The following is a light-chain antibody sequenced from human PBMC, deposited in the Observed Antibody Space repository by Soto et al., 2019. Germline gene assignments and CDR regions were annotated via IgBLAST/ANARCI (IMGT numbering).Light chain of an antibody. Sequence: QSVLTQPPSASGSPGQSVTISCTGTSNDVGAYNFISWYQQHPGKAPKLMIYEVNKRPSGVPDRFSGSKFGNTASLTVSGLQAEDEADYYCSSYGGSNNLLFGGGTQLTVL. V-gene: IGLV2-8*01. CDR2: EVN. CDR1: SNDVGAYNF. J-gene: IGLJ2*01. CDR3: SSYGGSNNLL.